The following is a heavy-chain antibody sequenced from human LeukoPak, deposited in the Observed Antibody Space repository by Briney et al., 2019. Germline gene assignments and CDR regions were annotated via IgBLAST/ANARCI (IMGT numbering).Heavy chain of an antibody. Sequence: GGSLRLSCAASGFTFSSYSMNWVRQAPGKGLEWVAVISYDGSNKYYADSVKGRFTISRDNSKNTLYLQMNSLRAEDTAVYYCARGELLDPWGQGTLVTVSS. CDR3: ARGELLDP. CDR2: ISYDGSNK. J-gene: IGHJ5*02. V-gene: IGHV3-30*03. CDR1: GFTFSSYS. D-gene: IGHD3-10*01.